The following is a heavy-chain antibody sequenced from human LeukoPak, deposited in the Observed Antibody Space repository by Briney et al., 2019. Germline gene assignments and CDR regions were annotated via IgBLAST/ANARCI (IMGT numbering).Heavy chain of an antibody. CDR1: GFTFSSYA. Sequence: GGSLRLSCAASGFTFSSYAMHWVRQAPGKGLQWVVVIWYDGSSKYYADSVKGRFTISRDNSKNTLYLQMNSLRAEDTAVYYCARDPPTRQYTNSFSLDYWGQGTLVTVSS. CDR2: IWYDGSSK. CDR3: ARDPPTRQYTNSFSLDY. V-gene: IGHV3-33*01. J-gene: IGHJ4*02. D-gene: IGHD6-13*01.